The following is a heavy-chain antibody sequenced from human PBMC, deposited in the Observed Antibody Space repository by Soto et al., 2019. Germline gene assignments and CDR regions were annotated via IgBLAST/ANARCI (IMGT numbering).Heavy chain of an antibody. CDR1: GGSISRYY. J-gene: IGHJ5*02. CDR3: ARDRSTYGGGGTGEVKENWFDP. D-gene: IGHD2-8*01. Sequence: XGTLALTCSVSGGSISRYYWSWIRQPPGKGLEWIGYAHYSGDTGYNPSLKSRVTMAVDTSKSQVSLKLSSVTAAETAVYYCARDRSTYGGGGTGEVKENWFDPWGQGALVTVSS. V-gene: IGHV4-59*01. CDR2: AHYSGDT.